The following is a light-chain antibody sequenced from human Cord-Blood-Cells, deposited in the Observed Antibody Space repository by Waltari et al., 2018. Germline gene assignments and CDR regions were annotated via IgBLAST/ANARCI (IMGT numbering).Light chain of an antibody. CDR3: AAWDDSLSGRV. V-gene: IGLV1-47*01. CDR1: SSNIGSNY. CDR2: RNN. Sequence: QSVLTQPPSASGTPGQRVTISCSGSSSNIGSNYVYWYQPLPGTAPKLLIYRNNQRPSGVPDRFSGSKSGTSASLAISGLRSEDEADYYCAAWDDSLSGRVFGGGTKLTAL. J-gene: IGLJ3*02.